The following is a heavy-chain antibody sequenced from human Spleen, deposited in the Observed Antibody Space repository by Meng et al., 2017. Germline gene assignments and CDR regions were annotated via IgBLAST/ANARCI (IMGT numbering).Heavy chain of an antibody. V-gene: IGHV3-30-3*01. J-gene: IGHJ4*02. D-gene: IGHD3-16*01. Sequence: QVLLVESGGGVVQPGTSLRLSCAASGFTFSSHPMHWVRQAPGKGLEWVAVILYDGSREYYADSVKGRFTVSRDNPRNTLYLEMNSLRDEDTAVYYCVRTFGADYWGQGTLVTVSS. CDR2: ILYDGSRE. CDR1: GFTFSSHP. CDR3: VRTFGADY.